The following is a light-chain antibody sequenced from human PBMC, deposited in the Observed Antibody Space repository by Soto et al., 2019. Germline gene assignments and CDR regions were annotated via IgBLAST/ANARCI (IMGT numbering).Light chain of an antibody. V-gene: IGLV1-44*01. CDR2: NNN. CDR3: AGWDDSLNGVV. Sequence: QPVLTQPPSASGTPGQRVTISCSGSSSNIGSNAVYWYQHLPGTAPKVLIYNNNQRPSGVPDRFSGSKSGTSASLAISGVQSEDEADYYCAGWDDSLNGVVFGGGTKVTVL. CDR1: SSNIGSNA. J-gene: IGLJ2*01.